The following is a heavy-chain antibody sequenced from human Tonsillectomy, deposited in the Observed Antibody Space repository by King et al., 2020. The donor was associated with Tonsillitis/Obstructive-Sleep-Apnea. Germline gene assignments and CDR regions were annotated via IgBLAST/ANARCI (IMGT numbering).Heavy chain of an antibody. J-gene: IGHJ4*02. Sequence: MQLVESGGGVVQPGRSLRLSCAASGFTFSSYGMHWVRQAPGKGLEWVAVIWYDGSNKYYADSVKGRFTISRDNSKNTLYLQMNSLRAEDTAVYYCARDSTMIVGYYFDYWGQGTLVTVSS. CDR2: IWYDGSNK. D-gene: IGHD3-22*01. CDR3: ARDSTMIVGYYFDY. V-gene: IGHV3-33*01. CDR1: GFTFSSYG.